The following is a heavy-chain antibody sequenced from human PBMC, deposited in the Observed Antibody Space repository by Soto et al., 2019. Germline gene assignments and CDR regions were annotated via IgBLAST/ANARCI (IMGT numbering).Heavy chain of an antibody. Sequence: SVKVSCKASGGTFSSYAISWVRQAPGQGLEWMGGIIPTFGTANYAQKFQGRVTITADESTSTAYMELSSLRSEDTAVYYCARVPPPDYYDSSGYDYWGQGTLVTVS. CDR2: IIPTFGTA. CDR1: GGTFSSYA. CDR3: ARVPPPDYYDSSGYDY. V-gene: IGHV1-69*13. J-gene: IGHJ4*02. D-gene: IGHD3-22*01.